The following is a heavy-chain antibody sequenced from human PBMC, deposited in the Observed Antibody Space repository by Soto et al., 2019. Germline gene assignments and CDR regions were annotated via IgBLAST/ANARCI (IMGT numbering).Heavy chain of an antibody. CDR3: ARMGGDCSGGSCYSGGWFDP. D-gene: IGHD2-15*01. Sequence: QVQLVQSGAEVKKPGASVKVSCKASGYTFTGYYMHWVRQAPGQGLEWMGWINPNSGGTNSAQKFQGWVTMTRDTSISTAYMELSRLRSDDTAVYYCARMGGDCSGGSCYSGGWFDPWGQGTLVTVSS. CDR2: INPNSGGT. CDR1: GYTFTGYY. V-gene: IGHV1-2*04. J-gene: IGHJ5*02.